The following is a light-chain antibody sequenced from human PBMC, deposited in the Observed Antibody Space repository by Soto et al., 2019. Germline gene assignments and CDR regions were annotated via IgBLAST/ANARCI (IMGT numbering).Light chain of an antibody. V-gene: IGKV3-15*01. CDR3: QQYNNWPIT. CDR2: DAS. Sequence: EMVMTQSPATLSVSPGERATLSCRASQSVRNDLAWYQQKPGQAPSLLIYDASTRATGIPARFSGSGSGTELTLSISSLQSEDFAVYYCQQYNNWPITFGQGTRLEIK. J-gene: IGKJ5*01. CDR1: QSVRND.